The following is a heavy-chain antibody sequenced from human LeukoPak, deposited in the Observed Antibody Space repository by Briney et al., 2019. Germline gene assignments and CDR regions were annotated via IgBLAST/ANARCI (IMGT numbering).Heavy chain of an antibody. D-gene: IGHD4-17*01. CDR2: ISGSGGST. CDR3: AKDLYGDYTEYYYYMDV. J-gene: IGHJ6*03. V-gene: IGHV3-23*01. CDR1: GFTFSSYA. Sequence: PGGSLRLSCAASGFTFSSYAMSWVRQAPGKGLEWVSAISGSGGSTYYADSVKGRFTISRDNSKNTLYLQMNSLRAEDTAVYYCAKDLYGDYTEYYYYMDVWGKGTTVTISS.